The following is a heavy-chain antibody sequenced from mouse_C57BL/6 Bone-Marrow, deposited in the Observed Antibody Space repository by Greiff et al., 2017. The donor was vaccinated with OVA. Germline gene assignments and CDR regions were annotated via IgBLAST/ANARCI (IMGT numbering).Heavy chain of an antibody. V-gene: IGHV1-4*01. CDR2: INPSSGYT. CDR3: ARRDGSSYVLDD. CDR1: GYTFTSYT. Sequence: VQLQQSGAELARPGASVKMSCKASGYTFTSYTMHWVKQRPGQGLEWIGYINPSSGYTKYNQKFKDKATLTADKSASTAYMQLSSLTSEDSAVYYCARRDGSSYVLDDWGQGTTLTVSS. D-gene: IGHD1-1*01. J-gene: IGHJ2*01.